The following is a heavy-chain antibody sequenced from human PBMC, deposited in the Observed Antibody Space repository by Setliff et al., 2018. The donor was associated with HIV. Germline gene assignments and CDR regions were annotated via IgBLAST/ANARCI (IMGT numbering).Heavy chain of an antibody. CDR3: ARDGGRTGYSSSSDQ. Sequence: SETLSLTCAVYRGSFSHYYWTWIRQPPGKGLEWIGEINHRGITNYSPSLMSRVTISVDTSKNQISLKLNSVTAADTAVYYCARDGGRTGYSSSSDQWGQGTLVTVSS. CDR1: RGSFSHYY. J-gene: IGHJ4*02. CDR2: INHRGIT. V-gene: IGHV4-34*01. D-gene: IGHD6-13*01.